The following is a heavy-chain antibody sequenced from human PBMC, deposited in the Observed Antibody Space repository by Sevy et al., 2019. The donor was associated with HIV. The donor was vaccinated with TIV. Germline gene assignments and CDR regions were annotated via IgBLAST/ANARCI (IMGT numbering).Heavy chain of an antibody. J-gene: IGHJ4*02. CDR2: IKQDGSEK. CDR1: GFTFSSYW. D-gene: IGHD3-16*02. V-gene: IGHV3-7*01. Sequence: GGSLRLSCAASGFTFSSYWMSWVRQAPGKGLEWVANIKQDGSEKYYVDSVKGRFTISRDNAKNSLYLQMNSLRAEDTAVYYCASDKFLRLGELSLLYYWGQGTPVTVSS. CDR3: ASDKFLRLGELSLLYY.